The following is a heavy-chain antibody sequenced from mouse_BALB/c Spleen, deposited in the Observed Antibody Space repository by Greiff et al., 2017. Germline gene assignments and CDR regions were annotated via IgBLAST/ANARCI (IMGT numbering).Heavy chain of an antibody. Sequence: VQLQQSGAELVRPGTSVKVSCKASGYAFTNYLIEWVKQRPGQGLEWIGVINPGSGGTNYNEKFKGKATLTADKSSSTAYMQLSSLTSDDSAVYFCARDGNYVPFAYWGQGTLVTVSA. CDR2: INPGSGGT. J-gene: IGHJ3*01. V-gene: IGHV1-54*03. D-gene: IGHD2-1*01. CDR1: GYAFTNYL. CDR3: ARDGNYVPFAY.